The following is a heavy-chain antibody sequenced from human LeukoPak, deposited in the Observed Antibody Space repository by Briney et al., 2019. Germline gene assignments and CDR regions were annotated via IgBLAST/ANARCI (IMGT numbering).Heavy chain of an antibody. CDR2: INSDGSST. D-gene: IGHD3-10*01. V-gene: IGHV3-74*01. J-gene: IGHJ4*02. Sequence: GGSLRLSCAASGFTFSSYWMHWVRQAPGKGLVWVSRINSDGSSTSYADSVKGRFTISRDNAKNTLYLQMNSLRAEDTALYYCAKLVRGVVVPYYDYWGQGTLVTVSS. CDR3: AKLVRGVVVPYYDY. CDR1: GFTFSSYW.